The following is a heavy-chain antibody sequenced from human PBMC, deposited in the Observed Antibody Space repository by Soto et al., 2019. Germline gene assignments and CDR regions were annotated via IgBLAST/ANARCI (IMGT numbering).Heavy chain of an antibody. CDR1: GFTFSSYA. Sequence: HPGGSLRLSCAASGFTFSSYAMSWVRQAPGKGLEWVSAISGSGGSTYYADSVKGRFTISRDNSKNTLYLQMSSLRAEDTAVYYCAKDGKWDHRSWYYFDYWGQGTLVTVSS. J-gene: IGHJ4*02. CDR3: AKDGKWDHRSWYYFDY. D-gene: IGHD1-26*01. CDR2: ISGSGGST. V-gene: IGHV3-23*01.